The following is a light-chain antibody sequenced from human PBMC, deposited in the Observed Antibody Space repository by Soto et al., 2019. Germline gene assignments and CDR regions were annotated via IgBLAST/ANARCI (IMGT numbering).Light chain of an antibody. CDR2: AAS. V-gene: IGKV1-27*01. Sequence: DIPMTQSPSSLSASVGDRVTITCRASQGSSNYLAWYQQKPGTVPKLLISAASTLQTGVPSRFSGGGSGTDFTLTISSLQPEDGATYYCQKYNSAPWTFGQGTKVDIK. J-gene: IGKJ1*01. CDR1: QGSSNY. CDR3: QKYNSAPWT.